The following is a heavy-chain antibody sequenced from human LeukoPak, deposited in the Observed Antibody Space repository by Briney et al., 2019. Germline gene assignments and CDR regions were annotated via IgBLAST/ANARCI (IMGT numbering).Heavy chain of an antibody. D-gene: IGHD4-11*01. J-gene: IGHJ6*03. V-gene: IGHV1-2*02. CDR1: GYTFTNYY. CDR3: ARDPGYFVETTVITPYYYMDA. CDR2: INPQSGGT. Sequence: ASVKVSCKASGYTFTNYYIHWVRQAPGQGLGWMGWINPQSGGTDFAQKYQGRVSMTRDTSIRTAYMELRSLTSGDTAEYFCARDPGYFVETTVITPYYYMDAWGQGTAVIVSS.